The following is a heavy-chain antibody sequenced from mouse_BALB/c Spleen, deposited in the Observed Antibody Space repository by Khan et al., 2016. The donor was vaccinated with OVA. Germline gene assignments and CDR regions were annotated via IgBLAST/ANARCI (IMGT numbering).Heavy chain of an antibody. CDR1: GYTFINYW. D-gene: IGHD1-1*01. CDR2: INPSTGYT. CDR3: ARRGLRWDFDY. Sequence: VQLQQSGAELAKPGASVKMSCKASGYTFINYWILWVKQRPGQGLEWIGYINPSTGYTEYNQNFKEQATWTAEKSSSTADMQLSSLTSEDSAVYYGARRGLRWDFDYWGQGTTLTVSS. J-gene: IGHJ2*01. V-gene: IGHV1-7*01.